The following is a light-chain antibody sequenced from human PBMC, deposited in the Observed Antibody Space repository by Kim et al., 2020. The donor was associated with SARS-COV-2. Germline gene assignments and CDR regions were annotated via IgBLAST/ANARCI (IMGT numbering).Light chain of an antibody. CDR3: QQDNTYPWT. Sequence: DIQMTQSPSTLSASVGDRVTITCRASQSISDSLAWYQQKPGKAPNLLIYKASNLETGVPSRFSGSGSGTEFTLTISSLQPDDFATYYCQQDNTYPWTFGQGTKVEIK. CDR1: QSISDS. CDR2: KAS. V-gene: IGKV1-5*03. J-gene: IGKJ1*01.